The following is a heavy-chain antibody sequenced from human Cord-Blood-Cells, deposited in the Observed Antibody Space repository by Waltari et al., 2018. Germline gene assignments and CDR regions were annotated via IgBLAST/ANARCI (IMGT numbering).Heavy chain of an antibody. Sequence: EVQLVESGGGLVKPGGSLRLCCAASGFTFSSYSMNRVRKAPGKGLEWLSSISSSSSYIYYADSVKGRFTISRDNAKNSLYLQMNSLRAEDTAVYYCARGYCTNGVCYFDYWGQGTLVTVSS. CDR1: GFTFSSYS. D-gene: IGHD2-8*01. CDR2: ISSSSSYI. J-gene: IGHJ4*02. V-gene: IGHV3-21*01. CDR3: ARGYCTNGVCYFDY.